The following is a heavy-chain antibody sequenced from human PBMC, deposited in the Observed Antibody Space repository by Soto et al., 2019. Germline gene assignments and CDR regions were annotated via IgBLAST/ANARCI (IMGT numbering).Heavy chain of an antibody. CDR3: ARGDILTGYNY. D-gene: IGHD3-9*01. J-gene: IGHJ4*02. V-gene: IGHV4-34*01. CDR2: INHRGST. CDR1: GGSFRGYY. Sequence: QVQLQQWGAGLLKPSETLSLTCAVYGGSFRGYYWSWIRQPPGKGLEGIGEINHRGSTNYNPSLKSRVTISVDTSKNQFSLKLSSVTAADTAVYYWARGDILTGYNYWGQGTLVTVSS.